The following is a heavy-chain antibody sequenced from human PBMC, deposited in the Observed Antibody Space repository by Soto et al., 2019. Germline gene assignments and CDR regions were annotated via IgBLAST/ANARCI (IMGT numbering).Heavy chain of an antibody. CDR3: ARDVGPGPSNAFDI. D-gene: IGHD1-26*01. CDR1: GYTFTGYY. Sequence: ASVKVSCKASGYTFTGYYMHWVRQAPGQGLEWMGWINPNSGGTNYAQKFQGWVTMTRDTSISTAYMELSRLRSDDTAVYYCARDVGPGPSNAFDIWGQGTMVTVSS. CDR2: INPNSGGT. V-gene: IGHV1-2*04. J-gene: IGHJ3*02.